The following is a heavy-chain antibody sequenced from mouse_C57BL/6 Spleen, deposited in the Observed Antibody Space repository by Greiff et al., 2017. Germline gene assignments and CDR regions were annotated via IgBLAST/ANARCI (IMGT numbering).Heavy chain of an antibody. Sequence: LVESGAELVRPGASVKLSCTASGFNIKDYYMHWVKQRPEQGLEWIGRIAPEDGDTEYAPKFHGKATMTADTSSNTAYLQLSSLTSEDTAVYYCTTPDSSGSWCAYWGQGTLVTVSA. D-gene: IGHD3-2*02. V-gene: IGHV14-1*01. J-gene: IGHJ3*01. CDR2: IAPEDGDT. CDR1: GFNIKDYY. CDR3: TTPDSSGSWCAY.